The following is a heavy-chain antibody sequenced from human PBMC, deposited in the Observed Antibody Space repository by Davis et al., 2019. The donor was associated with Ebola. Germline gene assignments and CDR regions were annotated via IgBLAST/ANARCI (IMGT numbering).Heavy chain of an antibody. V-gene: IGHV3-21*01. CDR3: ARGLQTRWRVGWGMDV. J-gene: IGHJ6*02. Sequence: GESLKISCAASRFTFTSYSMNWVRQAPGKGLEWVSFITSSSSYIYYADSVKGRFTISRDNAKNSLYLQMSSLRAEDTAVYYCARGLQTRWRVGWGMDVWGQGTTVTVSS. CDR1: RFTFTSYS. D-gene: IGHD3-16*01. CDR2: ITSSSSYI.